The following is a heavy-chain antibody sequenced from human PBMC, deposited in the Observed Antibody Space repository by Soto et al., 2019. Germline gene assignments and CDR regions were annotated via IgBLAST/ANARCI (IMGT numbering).Heavy chain of an antibody. V-gene: IGHV4-39*01. CDR3: ASHRHQQIFAP. CDR2: IYYSGSTT. CDR1: GGSIRSSSYY. J-gene: IGHJ5*02. Sequence: SETLSLTCTVSGGSIRSSSYYWGWVRQPPGKGLEWIGSIYYSGSTTYYNPSLKSRVTISVDTSETQFSLKLTSVTAADTAVYYCASHRHQQIFAPWGQGTLVTVSS.